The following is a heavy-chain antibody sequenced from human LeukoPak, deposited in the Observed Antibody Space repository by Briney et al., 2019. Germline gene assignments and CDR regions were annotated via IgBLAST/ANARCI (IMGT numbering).Heavy chain of an antibody. CDR3: AREQALPGVTISGVVVMGYFDN. D-gene: IGHD3-3*01. V-gene: IGHV4-34*01. CDR1: GGSFSDHS. Sequence: PSETLSLTCGLYGGSFSDHSWSWIRQSPGKGLEWIGDINRRGTVNFNPSLKSRVLISLDTSRTQFSPRLDSLTAADTAVYYCAREQALPGVTISGVVVMGYFDNWGQGTLVIVSS. J-gene: IGHJ4*02. CDR2: INRRGTV.